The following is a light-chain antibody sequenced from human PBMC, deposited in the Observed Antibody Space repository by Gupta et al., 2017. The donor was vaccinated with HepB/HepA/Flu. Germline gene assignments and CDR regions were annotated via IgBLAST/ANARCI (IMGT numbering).Light chain of an antibody. CDR2: DAS. V-gene: IGKV1-33*01. J-gene: IGKJ1*01. CDR1: QDISNY. CDR3: QQDNNLPTT. Sequence: DIQMTQSPSSLSASVGDRVTITCQASQDISNYLNWYQQKPGKAPKLLIYDASNLETGVPSRFSGSGSGTDFTFTISILQPEDLATHYCQQDNNLPTTFGQGTKVEIK.